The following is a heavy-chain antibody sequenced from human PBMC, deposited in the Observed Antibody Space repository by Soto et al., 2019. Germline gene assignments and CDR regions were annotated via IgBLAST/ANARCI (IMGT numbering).Heavy chain of an antibody. V-gene: IGHV4-31*03. CDR3: ARVFVVVPAAMEQQLVRDYYYGMDV. CDR2: IYYSGST. J-gene: IGHJ6*02. CDR1: GGSISSGGYY. D-gene: IGHD2-2*01. Sequence: SETLSLTCTVSGGSISSGGYYWSWIRQHPGKGLEWIGYIYYSGSTYYNPSLKSRVTISVDTSKNQFSLKLSSVTAADTAVYYCARVFVVVPAAMEQQLVRDYYYGMDVWGQGTTVTVSS.